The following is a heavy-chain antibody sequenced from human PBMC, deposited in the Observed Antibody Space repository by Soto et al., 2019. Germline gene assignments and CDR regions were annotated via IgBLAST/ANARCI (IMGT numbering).Heavy chain of an antibody. CDR1: GYTFTGYY. CDR2: INPNSGGT. J-gene: IGHJ3*02. CDR3: ARVRIRYFDWPDAFDI. V-gene: IGHV1-2*02. Sequence: ASVRVSCKXSGYTFTGYYMHWVRQAPGQGLEWMGWINPNSGGTNYAQKFQGRVTMTRDTSISTAYMELSRLRSDDTAVYYCARVRIRYFDWPDAFDIWGQGTMVTVS. D-gene: IGHD3-9*01.